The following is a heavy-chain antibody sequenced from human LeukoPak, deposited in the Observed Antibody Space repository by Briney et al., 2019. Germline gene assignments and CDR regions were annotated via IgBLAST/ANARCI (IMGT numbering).Heavy chain of an antibody. D-gene: IGHD1-14*01. CDR2: INHSGST. V-gene: IGHV4-34*01. J-gene: IGHJ4*02. Sequence: PSETLSLTCAVYGGSFSGYYWSWIRQPPGKGLEWIGEINHSGSTNYNPSLKSRVTISVDTSKNQFSLKLSSVTAADTAVYYCASHRGEFNPFDYWGQGTLVTVSS. CDR1: GGSFSGYY. CDR3: ASHRGEFNPFDY.